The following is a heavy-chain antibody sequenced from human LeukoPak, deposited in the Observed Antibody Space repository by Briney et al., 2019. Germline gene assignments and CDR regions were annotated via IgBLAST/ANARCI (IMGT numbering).Heavy chain of an antibody. Sequence: ASVKVSCKASGYTFTSYYMHWVRQAPGQGLEWMGIINPSGGSASYAQKFQGRVTMTRGTSTSTVYMELSSLRSEDTAVYYCARAALGRSSTSCYTSYYYYYMDVWGKGTTVTVSS. CDR1: GYTFTSYY. V-gene: IGHV1-46*01. CDR3: ARAALGRSSTSCYTSYYYYYMDV. CDR2: INPSGGSA. D-gene: IGHD2-2*02. J-gene: IGHJ6*03.